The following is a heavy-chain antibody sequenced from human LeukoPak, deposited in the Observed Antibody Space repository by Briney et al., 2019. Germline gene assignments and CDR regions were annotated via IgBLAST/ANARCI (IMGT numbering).Heavy chain of an antibody. J-gene: IGHJ4*02. Sequence: PGGSLRLSCAASGFTFSSYSMNWVRQAPGKGLEWVSSISSSSSYIYYADSVKGRFTISRDNAKNSLYLQMNSLRVEDTAVYYCARVQPAQGGDGDYWGQGTLVTVSS. D-gene: IGHD3-10*01. V-gene: IGHV3-21*01. CDR1: GFTFSSYS. CDR3: ARVQPAQGGDGDY. CDR2: ISSSSSYI.